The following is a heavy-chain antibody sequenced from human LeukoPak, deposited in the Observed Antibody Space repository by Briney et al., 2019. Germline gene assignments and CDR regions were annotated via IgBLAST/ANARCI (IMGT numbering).Heavy chain of an antibody. Sequence: GSLRLSCAASGFTFSSAWMTWVRQAPGKGLEWVGRVRSKADGGTTDYAAPAEGRFTISRDDSKNTVLLQMNSLKTEDTAVYYCTTVRPGTSGYSYWGQGTLVTVSS. CDR1: GFTFSSAW. CDR3: TTVRPGTSGYSY. V-gene: IGHV3-15*01. D-gene: IGHD3-22*01. CDR2: VRSKADGGTT. J-gene: IGHJ4*02.